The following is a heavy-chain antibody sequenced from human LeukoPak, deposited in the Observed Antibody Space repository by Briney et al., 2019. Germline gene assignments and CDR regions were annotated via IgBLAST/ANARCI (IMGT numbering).Heavy chain of an antibody. CDR1: GYTFTGYY. J-gene: IGHJ3*02. CDR3: ARYFYDSSGSSSDAYDI. Sequence: ASVMVSCKTSGYTFTGYYMHWVRQAPGQGLEWMGWINPHSGGTNYAQRFQGRVTVTRDTSISTAYMELSRLRSDDSAVYYCARYFYDSSGSSSDAYDIWGQGTMVTVSS. V-gene: IGHV1-2*02. CDR2: INPHSGGT. D-gene: IGHD3-22*01.